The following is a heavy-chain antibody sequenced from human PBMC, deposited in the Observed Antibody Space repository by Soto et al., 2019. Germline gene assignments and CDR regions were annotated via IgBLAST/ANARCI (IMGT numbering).Heavy chain of an antibody. V-gene: IGHV4-4*02. CDR3: ARARATIAAAAIFDC. CDR2: VYRTGST. D-gene: IGHD6-13*01. CDR1: GGSMSTSNW. Sequence: SXTLSLTCAVSGGSMSTSNWWSWVRHPPCKGLEWIGEVYRTGSTNYNPSLESRVIVSVDKSKNQFSLKLTSVTAADTAVYYCARARATIAAAAIFDCWGQGTLVTVSS. J-gene: IGHJ4*02.